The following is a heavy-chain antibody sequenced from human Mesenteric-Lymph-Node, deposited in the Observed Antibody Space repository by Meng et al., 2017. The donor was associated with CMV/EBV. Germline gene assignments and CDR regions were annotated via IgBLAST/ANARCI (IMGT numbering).Heavy chain of an antibody. CDR3: ANMVYALSFDS. CDR2: ISSSGNTI. D-gene: IGHD2-8*01. J-gene: IGHJ4*02. CDR1: GFTFTSYE. V-gene: IGHV3-48*03. Sequence: GESLKISCPASGFTFTSYEMNWGRQAPGKGLEWISYISSSGNTIYYADSVKGRFTISRDNAKNSLYLQMNSQRAEDTAVYYCANMVYALSFDSWGQGTLVTVSS.